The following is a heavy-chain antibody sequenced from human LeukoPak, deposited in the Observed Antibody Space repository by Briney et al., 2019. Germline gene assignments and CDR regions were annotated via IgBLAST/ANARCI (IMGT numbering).Heavy chain of an antibody. Sequence: PRGALRLSSAAPGFTFSSYDIHWVRQAPGKGLEWVAFIRYDGSNKYYADSVRGRFTISRDNSKNTLYLQMNSLRAEDTAVYFCAKGSKAVLFTRDHYMDVWGKGTTVTISS. CDR1: GFTFSSYD. D-gene: IGHD6-19*01. J-gene: IGHJ6*03. CDR3: AKGSKAVLFTRDHYMDV. V-gene: IGHV3-30*02. CDR2: IRYDGSNK.